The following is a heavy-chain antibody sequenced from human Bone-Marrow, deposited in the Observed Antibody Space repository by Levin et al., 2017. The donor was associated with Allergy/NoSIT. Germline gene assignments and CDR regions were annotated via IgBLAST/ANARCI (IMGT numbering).Heavy chain of an antibody. CDR3: ARSRGCSNSCYCAFDL. V-gene: IGHV1-3*01. J-gene: IGHJ3*01. CDR2: INGDNGKT. D-gene: IGHD2-2*01. Sequence: ASVKVSCKASGYNFNSFAMNWVRQAPGQRPEWMGWINGDNGKTKYSQMFQGRITITMDTSARTAYMELSSLRSEDTALYYCARSRGCSNSCYCAFDLWGQGTVVTVSS. CDR1: GYNFNSFA.